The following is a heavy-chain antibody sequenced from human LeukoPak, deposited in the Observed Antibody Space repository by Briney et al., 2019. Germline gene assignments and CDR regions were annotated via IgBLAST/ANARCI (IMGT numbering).Heavy chain of an antibody. CDR1: GGSLSDYY. D-gene: IGHD4-23*01. CDR3: ATDYGGKSSRPFDY. J-gene: IGHJ4*02. Sequence: SETLSLTCAVYGGSLSDYYWSWIRQSPGKGLEWIGEISHRGRTYYNLSLKSRVTISIDTSKNQFSLKLSSVTAADTAVYYCATDYGGKSSRPFDYWGQGTLVTVSS. CDR2: ISHRGRT. V-gene: IGHV4-34*01.